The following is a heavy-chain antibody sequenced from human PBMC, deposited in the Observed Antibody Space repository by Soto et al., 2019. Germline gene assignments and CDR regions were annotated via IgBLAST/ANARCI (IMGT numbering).Heavy chain of an antibody. CDR2: INPNSGGT. Sequence: ASVKVSCKASGYSFTAYCVHWVRQAPGQGLEWMGWINPNSGGTNYAQRFQGRVAMTTDTSTNTAYMELNSLKSDDTALYFCARSSGTYSDFDYWGQGTQVTVSS. CDR1: GYSFTAYC. V-gene: IGHV1-2*02. CDR3: ARSSGTYSDFDY. D-gene: IGHD1-26*01. J-gene: IGHJ4*01.